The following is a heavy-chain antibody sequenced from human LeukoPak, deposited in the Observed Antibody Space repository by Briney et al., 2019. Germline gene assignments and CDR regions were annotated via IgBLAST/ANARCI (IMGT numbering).Heavy chain of an antibody. CDR1: GGSIRRSGYF. CDR3: ARQGYGYEAFDY. V-gene: IGHV4-39*01. J-gene: IGHJ4*02. D-gene: IGHD5-12*01. CDR2: ISYGGST. Sequence: SETLSLTCTFSGGSIRRSGYFWGWIRQPPGKGLEWIGSISYGGSTYYNPSLQSRVTISVDTSKNQFSLKVSSVTAADTAVYYCARQGYGYEAFDYWGQGTLVTVSS.